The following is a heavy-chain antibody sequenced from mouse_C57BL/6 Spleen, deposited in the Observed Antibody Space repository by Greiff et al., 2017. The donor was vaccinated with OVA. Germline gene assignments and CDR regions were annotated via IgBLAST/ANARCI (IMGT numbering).Heavy chain of an antibody. CDR3: ARSLLDWYFDD. Sequence: VQLQQSDAELVKPGASVKISCKASGYTFTDHPIHWLKQRPEPGLEWIGYIYPRDGSTKYNEKFKGKATLTADKSSSTSYMQLSSLTSEDSAVYFCARSLLDWYFDDWGTGTSVTVSS. J-gene: IGHJ1*03. CDR1: GYTFTDHP. V-gene: IGHV1-78*01. CDR2: IYPRDGST. D-gene: IGHD2-1*01.